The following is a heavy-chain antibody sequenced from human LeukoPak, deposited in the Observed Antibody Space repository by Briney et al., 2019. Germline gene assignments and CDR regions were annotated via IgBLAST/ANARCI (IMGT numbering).Heavy chain of an antibody. CDR1: GYSLTNYW. V-gene: IGHV5-51*01. J-gene: IGHJ4*02. CDR2: IYPDDSDT. D-gene: IGHD2-8*01. Sequence: GESLKISCKGSGYSLTNYWIGWVRQMSGKGLEWMGIIYPDDSDTRYSPSFQGQVTISADKSISTAYLQWNSPKASDTAIYYCARHRRGTSYFDYWGQGTLVTVSS. CDR3: ARHRRGTSYFDY.